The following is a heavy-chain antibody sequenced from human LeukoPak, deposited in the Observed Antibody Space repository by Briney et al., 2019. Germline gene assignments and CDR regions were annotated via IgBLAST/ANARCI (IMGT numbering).Heavy chain of an antibody. Sequence: ASVKVSCKASGYTFTSYDINWVRQATGQGLEWMGWMNPNSGNTGYAQKFQGRVTMTRNTSISTAYIELSSLRSEDTAVYYCARERGSYYYMDVWGKGTTVTVSS. CDR3: ARERGSYYYMDV. J-gene: IGHJ6*03. V-gene: IGHV1-8*01. D-gene: IGHD3-10*01. CDR2: MNPNSGNT. CDR1: GYTFTSYD.